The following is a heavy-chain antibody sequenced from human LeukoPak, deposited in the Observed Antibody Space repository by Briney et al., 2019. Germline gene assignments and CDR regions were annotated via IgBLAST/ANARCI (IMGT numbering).Heavy chain of an antibody. V-gene: IGHV3-23*01. J-gene: IGHJ5*02. Sequence: PGRSLRLSCAASGFDLTTYAMTWVRQAPAKGLEWVSSIRIGGGGTYYADSVKGQFTISRDNSENTLHLQMNNLRVEDTARYFCARCMVLSQGWCNWFDPWGQGTLVTVSS. D-gene: IGHD6-13*01. CDR1: GFDLTTYA. CDR3: ARCMVLSQGWCNWFDP. CDR2: IRIGGGGT.